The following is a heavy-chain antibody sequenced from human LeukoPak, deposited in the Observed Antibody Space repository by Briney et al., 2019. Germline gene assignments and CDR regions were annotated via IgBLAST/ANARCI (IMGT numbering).Heavy chain of an antibody. V-gene: IGHV1-69*13. D-gene: IGHD6-13*01. CDR1: GGTFSSYA. Sequence: ASVKVSCKASGGTFSSYAISWVRQAPGQGLEWMGGIIPVFGTSNYAQKFQGRVTITADESTRTAYMELSSLRSEDTAVYYCARAIPAPDDVNWFDPWGQGTLVTVSS. J-gene: IGHJ5*02. CDR2: IIPVFGTS. CDR3: ARAIPAPDDVNWFDP.